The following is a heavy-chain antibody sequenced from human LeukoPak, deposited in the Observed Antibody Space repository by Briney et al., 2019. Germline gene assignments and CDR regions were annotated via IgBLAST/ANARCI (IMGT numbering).Heavy chain of an antibody. J-gene: IGHJ1*01. V-gene: IGHV4-34*01. Sequence: SETLSLTCAVYGGSFSGYYWSWIRQPPGKGLEWIGEINHSGSTNYNPSLKSRVTISVDTSKNQFSLKLSSVTAADTAVYYCARGLVEYDSWSGYSYSSKYFQHWGQGTLVTVSS. CDR1: GGSFSGYY. D-gene: IGHD3-3*01. CDR2: INHSGST. CDR3: ARGLVEYDSWSGYSYSSKYFQH.